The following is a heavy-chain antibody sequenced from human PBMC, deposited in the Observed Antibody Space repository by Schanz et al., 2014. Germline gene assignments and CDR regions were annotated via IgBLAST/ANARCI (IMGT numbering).Heavy chain of an antibody. J-gene: IGHJ4*02. V-gene: IGHV1-2*06. CDR1: GYSFSAYY. D-gene: IGHD1-1*01. CDR2: FT. CDR3: VRELSGGTFDY. Sequence: QVQLVQSGAELKNPGASVKVSCKASGYSFSAYYIHWMRQAPGQGLEWLGRFTHISQKFQGRVTMTRDTSSTPAYMELNSLRSDDTAVYYCVRELSGGTFDYWGPGALVTVSS.